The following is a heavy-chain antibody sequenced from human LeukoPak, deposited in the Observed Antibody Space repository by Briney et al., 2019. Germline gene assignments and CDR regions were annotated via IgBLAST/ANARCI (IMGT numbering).Heavy chain of an antibody. V-gene: IGHV3-30*02. D-gene: IGHD4-23*01. CDR1: GFTFSNYG. J-gene: IGHJ3*02. CDR2: TQSDGNKA. CDR3: AKDRNGGGDAFDI. Sequence: GGSLRLSCAASGFTFSNYGMHWVRQAPGKGLEWVSSTQSDGNKAYYGDSVKGRFSISRDNSEKTLYLQMNSLRAEDTAVYFCAKDRNGGGDAFDIWGQGTMITVSS.